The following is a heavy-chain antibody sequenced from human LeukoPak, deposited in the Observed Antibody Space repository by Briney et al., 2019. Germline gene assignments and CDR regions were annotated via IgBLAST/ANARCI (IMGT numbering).Heavy chain of an antibody. CDR1: GFTFRSYS. CDR2: ISSSTSYI. J-gene: IGHJ4*02. V-gene: IGHV3-21*01. D-gene: IGHD4-17*01. CDR3: ARAGGSTVSHSDY. Sequence: GSLRLSCAASGFTFRSYSMNWIRQAPGKGLEWVSSISSSTSYIYYADSVKGRFTISKDNAKNSLYLQMNSLRAEDTAVYYCARAGGSTVSHSDYWGQGTLVTVSS.